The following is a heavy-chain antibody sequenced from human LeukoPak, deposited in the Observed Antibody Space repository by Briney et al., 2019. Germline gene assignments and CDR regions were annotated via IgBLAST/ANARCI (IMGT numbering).Heavy chain of an antibody. Sequence: GGSLRLSCAASGFTFSSYAMSWVRQAPGKGLEWVSAISGSGGSTYYADSVKGRFTISRDNSKNTLYLQMNSLRAEDTAVYYCAKSFGQGVAAPDAFDIWGQGTMVTVSS. D-gene: IGHD6-19*01. CDR1: GFTFSSYA. CDR2: ISGSGGST. J-gene: IGHJ3*02. V-gene: IGHV3-23*01. CDR3: AKSFGQGVAAPDAFDI.